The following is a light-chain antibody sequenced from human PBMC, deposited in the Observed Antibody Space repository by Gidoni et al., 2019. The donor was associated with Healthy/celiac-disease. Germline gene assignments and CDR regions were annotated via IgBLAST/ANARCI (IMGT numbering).Light chain of an antibody. J-gene: IGKJ3*01. V-gene: IGKV3-20*01. CDR3: QHFGSSPLFT. CDR2: GAS. CDR1: QSVSSSY. Sequence: EIVLTQSPGTLSLSPGERATLSCRASQSVSSSYLAWYQQKPGQAPRLLIYGASSRATGIPDRFSGSGSGTDFTLTISRLEPEDFAVYYCQHFGSSPLFTFGPXTKVDIK.